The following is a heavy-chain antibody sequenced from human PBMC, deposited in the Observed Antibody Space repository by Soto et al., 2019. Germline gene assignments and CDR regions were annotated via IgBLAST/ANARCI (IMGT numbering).Heavy chain of an antibody. Sequence: QVQLQESGPGLVKPSQTLSLTCTVSGGSISSGGYYWSWIRQHPGKGLEWIGYIYYSGSTYYNPSLRCRVIISVDTAKNLCSLKLSSVTAADTAVYYCARGPLRSRWDSNTKEAYFDYWGQGTLVTVSS. CDR1: GGSISSGGYY. CDR3: ARGPLRSRWDSNTKEAYFDY. V-gene: IGHV4-31*03. D-gene: IGHD3-22*01. J-gene: IGHJ4*02. CDR2: IYYSGST.